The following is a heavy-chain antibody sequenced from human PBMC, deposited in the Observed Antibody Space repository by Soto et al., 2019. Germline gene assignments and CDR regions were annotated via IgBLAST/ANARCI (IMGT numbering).Heavy chain of an antibody. Sequence: GASVKVSCKASGYTFTSCAMRWVRQAPGQRLEWMGWINAGNGNTKYSQKFQGGVTITRDTSASTAYMELSSLRSEDTAVYYCARDGYSYGSVDYWGQGTLVTVSS. V-gene: IGHV1-3*01. CDR3: ARDGYSYGSVDY. CDR2: INAGNGNT. CDR1: GYTFTSCA. J-gene: IGHJ4*02. D-gene: IGHD5-18*01.